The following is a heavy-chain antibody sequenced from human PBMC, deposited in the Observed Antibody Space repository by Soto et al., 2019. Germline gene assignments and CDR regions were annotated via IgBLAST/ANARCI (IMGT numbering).Heavy chain of an antibody. D-gene: IGHD2-2*01. J-gene: IGHJ6*02. Sequence: QVQLVESGGGVVQPGRSLRLSCAASGFTFSSYGMHWVRQAPGKGLEWVALISYDGSNKYYADSVKGRFTISRDNSKNTLYLQMNSLRAEDTAEYYCAKVSVPAAIAYYYYGMDVWGQGTTVTVSS. CDR3: AKVSVPAAIAYYYYGMDV. CDR1: GFTFSSYG. CDR2: ISYDGSNK. V-gene: IGHV3-30*18.